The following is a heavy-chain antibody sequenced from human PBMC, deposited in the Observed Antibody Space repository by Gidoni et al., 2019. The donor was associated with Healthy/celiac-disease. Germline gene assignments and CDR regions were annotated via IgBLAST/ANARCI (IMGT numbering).Heavy chain of an antibody. D-gene: IGHD3-22*01. CDR1: GGSISSSSYY. CDR3: ARRHRRIDSSGYYFDY. Sequence: QLQLQESGPGLVKPSETLSLTCTVSGGSISSSSYYWGWIRQPPGKGLEWIGSIYYRGSTYYNPSLKSRVTISVDTSKNQFSLKLSSVTAADTAVYYCARRHRRIDSSGYYFDYWGQGTLVTVSS. J-gene: IGHJ4*02. CDR2: IYYRGST. V-gene: IGHV4-39*01.